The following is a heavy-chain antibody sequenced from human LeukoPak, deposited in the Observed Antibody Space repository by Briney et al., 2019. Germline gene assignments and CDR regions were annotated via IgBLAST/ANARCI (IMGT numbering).Heavy chain of an antibody. CDR3: ARTPILSYYYGSGSSEAPPNYYMDV. CDR1: GGSFSGYY. Sequence: SETLSLTCAVCGGSFSGYYWSWIRQPPGKGLEWIGEINHSGSTNYNPSLKSRVTISVDTSKNQFSLKLSSVTAADTAVYYCARTPILSYYYGSGSSEAPPNYYMDVWGKGTTVTISS. D-gene: IGHD3-10*01. J-gene: IGHJ6*03. V-gene: IGHV4-34*01. CDR2: INHSGST.